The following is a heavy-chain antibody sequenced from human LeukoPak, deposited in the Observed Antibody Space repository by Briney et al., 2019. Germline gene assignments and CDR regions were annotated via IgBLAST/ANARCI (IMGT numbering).Heavy chain of an antibody. J-gene: IGHJ3*02. CDR1: GGSFSGYY. CDR3: ARVTHAFDI. D-gene: IGHD4-23*01. V-gene: IGHV4-34*01. Sequence: SETLSLTCAVYGGSFSGYYWSWIRQPPGKGLEWIGEINHSGSTNYNPSLKSRVTISVDTSKNQFSLKLSSLTAADTAVYYCARVTHAFDIWGQGTMVTVSS. CDR2: INHSGST.